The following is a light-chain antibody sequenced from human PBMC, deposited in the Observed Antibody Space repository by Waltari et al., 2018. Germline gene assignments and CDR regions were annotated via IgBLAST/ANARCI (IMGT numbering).Light chain of an antibody. Sequence: QSALTQPASASGSPGQSITISCTGTRRAVGGYNHVSWYQQHPGKAPKLMIYDVRKRPSGVSNRFSGSKSGNTASLTISGLQAEDEADYYCSSYTSNSTYVFGTGTKVTVL. CDR2: DVR. V-gene: IGLV2-14*01. J-gene: IGLJ1*01. CDR3: SSYTSNSTYV. CDR1: RRAVGGYNH.